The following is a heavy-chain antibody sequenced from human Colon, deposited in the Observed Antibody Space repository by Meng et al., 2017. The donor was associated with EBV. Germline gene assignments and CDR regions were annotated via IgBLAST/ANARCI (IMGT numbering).Heavy chain of an antibody. J-gene: IGHJ4*02. Sequence: QGPLQEPGPGLVEASGALSLTCAVSGDSISNNWWSWVRQPPGKGLEWIGEIYHSGTTNYNPSLRSRVTISVDKSKNQFSLQLTSVTAADTAVYYCARNGDYNPGLYWGQGTLVTVSS. CDR1: GDSISNNW. CDR3: ARNGDYNPGLY. D-gene: IGHD4-17*01. V-gene: IGHV4-4*02. CDR2: IYHSGTT.